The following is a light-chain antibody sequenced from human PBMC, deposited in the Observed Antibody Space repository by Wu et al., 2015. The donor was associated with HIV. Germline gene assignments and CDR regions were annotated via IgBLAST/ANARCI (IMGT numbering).Light chain of an antibody. CDR2: GAS. CDR1: QSVSNS. CDR3: QQYRDWSWT. V-gene: IGKV1-5*03. Sequence: DIRMTQSPSTLSASVGDRVTITCRASQSVSNSLAWYQHKPGKAPKLLIYGASTLESGVPLRFSGSGSGTQFTLTISSLQSEDYAVYYCQQYRDWSWTFGQGTKVEIK. J-gene: IGKJ1*01.